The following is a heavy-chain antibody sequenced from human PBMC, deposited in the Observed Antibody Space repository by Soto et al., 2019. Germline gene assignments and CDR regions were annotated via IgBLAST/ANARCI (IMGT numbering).Heavy chain of an antibody. CDR3: ARDKGRTGITMIVVVITTYFQH. J-gene: IGHJ1*01. D-gene: IGHD3-22*01. Sequence: ASVKVSCKASGYTFTSYYMHWVRQAPGQGLEWMGIINPSGGSTSYAQKFQGRVTMTRDTSTSTVYMELSSLRSEDTAVYYCARDKGRTGITMIVVVITTYFQHWGQGTLVTVSS. V-gene: IGHV1-46*01. CDR1: GYTFTSYY. CDR2: INPSGGST.